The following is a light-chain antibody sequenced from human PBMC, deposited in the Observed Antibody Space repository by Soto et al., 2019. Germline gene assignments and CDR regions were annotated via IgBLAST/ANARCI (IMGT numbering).Light chain of an antibody. CDR3: QQYNNWHLT. CDR1: QSVSSN. CDR2: GAS. V-gene: IGKV3-15*01. J-gene: IGKJ4*01. Sequence: EIVMTQSPATLSVSPGERATLSCRASQSVSSNLAWYQQKPGQAPRFLIYGASTRATGIPASFSGSGSGTEFTLTISSLQSEDFAVYYCQQYNNWHLTFGGGTKVEIK.